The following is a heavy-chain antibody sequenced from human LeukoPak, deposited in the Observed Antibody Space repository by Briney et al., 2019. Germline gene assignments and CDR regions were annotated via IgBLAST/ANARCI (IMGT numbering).Heavy chain of an antibody. D-gene: IGHD3-3*01. CDR1: GGSFSGYY. CDR3: ARGPKYYDFWSGYYTNWFDP. Sequence: PSETLPLTCAVYGGSFSGYYWSWIRQPPGKGLEWIGEINHSGSTNYNPSLKSRVTISVDTSKNQFSLKLSSVTAADTAVYYCARGPKYYDFWSGYYTNWFDPWGQGTLVTVSS. J-gene: IGHJ5*02. CDR2: INHSGST. V-gene: IGHV4-34*01.